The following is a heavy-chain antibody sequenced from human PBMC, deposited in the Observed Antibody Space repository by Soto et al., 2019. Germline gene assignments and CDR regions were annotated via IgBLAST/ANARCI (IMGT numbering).Heavy chain of an antibody. CDR1: RFTFSGYW. V-gene: IGHV3-7*01. CDR3: ARGARI. J-gene: IGHJ3*02. CDR2: IKENGSEK. Sequence: EVQLVESGGDLVQPGGSLRLSCADSRFTFSGYWMYWVRQAPGKGLEWVATIKENGSEKNYVDSVRGRFTISRDNAKNYLYLPMNSLRAEDTAVYYCARGARIGGQGTMVTVSS.